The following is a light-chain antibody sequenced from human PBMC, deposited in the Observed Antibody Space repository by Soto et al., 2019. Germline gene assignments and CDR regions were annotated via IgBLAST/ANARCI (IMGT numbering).Light chain of an antibody. CDR2: GAS. V-gene: IGKV3-20*01. J-gene: IGKJ4*01. CDR3: QQYGSSPPLT. CDR1: QSVSSSY. Sequence: EIVLTQSPDTLSLSPGERATLSCRASQSVSSSYLAWYQQKPGQAPRLLISGASTRATGIPDRFSGSGSGTDFTLTISSLEPEDFAVYYCQQYGSSPPLTFGGGTKVEIK.